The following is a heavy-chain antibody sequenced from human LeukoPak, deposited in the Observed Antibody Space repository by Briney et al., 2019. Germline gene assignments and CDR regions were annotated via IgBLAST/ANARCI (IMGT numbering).Heavy chain of an antibody. CDR1: GFTFSSYA. J-gene: IGHJ4*02. CDR3: ARGDTSGYYYRFFDY. D-gene: IGHD3-22*01. CDR2: ISYDGSNK. Sequence: PGRSLRLSCAASGFTFSSYAMHWVRQAPGKGLEWVAVISYDGSNKYYADSVKGRFTISRDNSKNTLYLQMNSLRAEDTAVYYCARGDTSGYYYRFFDYWGQGTLVTVSS. V-gene: IGHV3-30-3*01.